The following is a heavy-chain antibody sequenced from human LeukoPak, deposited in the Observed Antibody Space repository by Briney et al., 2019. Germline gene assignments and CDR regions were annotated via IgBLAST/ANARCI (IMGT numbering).Heavy chain of an antibody. V-gene: IGHV4-61*05. CDR3: ARQWAPYNWNDVTSLDY. D-gene: IGHD1-20*01. CDR2: IYYSGST. Sequence: PSETLSLTCTVSGGSISSSSYYWGWIRQPPGKGLEWIGYIYYSGSTNYNPSLKSRVTISVDTSKNQFSLKLSSVTAADTAVYYCARQWAPYNWNDVTSLDYWGQGTLVTVSS. J-gene: IGHJ4*02. CDR1: GGSISSSSYY.